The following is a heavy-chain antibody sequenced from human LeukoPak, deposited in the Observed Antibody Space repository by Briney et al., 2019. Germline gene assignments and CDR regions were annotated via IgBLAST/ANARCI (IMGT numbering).Heavy chain of an antibody. Sequence: SETLSLTCTVSGSSISSYYWSWIRQPPGKGLEWIGYIYYRGSTNYNPSLKSRVTISVDTSKNQFSLRLSSVTAADTAVYYCARDRGCSGGSCYYDYWGQGTLVTVSS. V-gene: IGHV4-59*01. CDR2: IYYRGST. CDR1: GSSISSYY. CDR3: ARDRGCSGGSCYYDY. J-gene: IGHJ4*02. D-gene: IGHD2-15*01.